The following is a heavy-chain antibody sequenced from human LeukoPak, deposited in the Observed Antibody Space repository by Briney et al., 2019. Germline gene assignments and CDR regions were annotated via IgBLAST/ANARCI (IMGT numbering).Heavy chain of an antibody. Sequence: PGGSLRLSCAASGFTVSSNYMSWVRQAPGKGLEWVSIIYNGGSTYYADSVKGRFTISRDNSKNTLYLQMNSLRAEDTAVYHCARGGNGPFEYWGQGTLVTVSS. V-gene: IGHV3-53*01. D-gene: IGHD3-16*01. CDR3: ARGGNGPFEY. J-gene: IGHJ4*02. CDR1: GFTVSSNY. CDR2: IYNGGST.